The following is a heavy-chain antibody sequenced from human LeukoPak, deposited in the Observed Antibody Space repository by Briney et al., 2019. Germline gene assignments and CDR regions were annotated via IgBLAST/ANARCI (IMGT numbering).Heavy chain of an antibody. D-gene: IGHD3-16*01. V-gene: IGHV1-46*01. J-gene: IGHJ4*02. CDR1: GYTFISYY. CDR2: INPSGGSI. Sequence: ASVKVSCKASGYTFISYYMHWVRQAPGQGLEWMGIINPSGGSISYAQKFQGRLTMTRDTSTSTVYMELSSLRSEDTAVYYCAREGSSYVTGGFDYWGQGTLVTVSS. CDR3: AREGSSYVTGGFDY.